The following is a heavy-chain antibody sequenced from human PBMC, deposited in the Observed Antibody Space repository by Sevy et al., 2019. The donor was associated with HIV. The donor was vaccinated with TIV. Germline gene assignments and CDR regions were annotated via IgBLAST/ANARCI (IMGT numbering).Heavy chain of an antibody. V-gene: IGHV3-30*03. J-gene: IGHJ6*02. Sequence: GGSLRLSCVGSGFTFRNFGVHRLRQAPGKALEWLSVVSYDGSSKYYVDSVKGRFIVSRDNSKNTLYLQMNSLRTEDTAVYYCARGGSGDYYYYGVDVWGQGTTVSVSS. D-gene: IGHD3-10*01. CDR2: VSYDGSSK. CDR1: GFTFRNFG. CDR3: ARGGSGDYYYYGVDV.